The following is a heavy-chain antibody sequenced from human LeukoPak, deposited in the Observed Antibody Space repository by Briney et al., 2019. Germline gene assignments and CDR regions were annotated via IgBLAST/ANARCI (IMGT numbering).Heavy chain of an antibody. Sequence: SVKVSCKASGYTFTGYYMHWVRQAPGQGLEWMGRIIPIFGTANYAQKFQGRVTITTDESTSTAYMELSSLRSEDTAVYYCAREGDYYGSGSYDYWGQGTLVTVSS. D-gene: IGHD3-10*01. V-gene: IGHV1-69*05. CDR2: IIPIFGTA. CDR3: AREGDYYGSGSYDY. J-gene: IGHJ4*02. CDR1: GYTFTGYY.